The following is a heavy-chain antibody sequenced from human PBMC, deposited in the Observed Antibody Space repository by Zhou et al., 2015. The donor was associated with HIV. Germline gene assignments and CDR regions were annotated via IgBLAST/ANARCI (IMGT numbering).Heavy chain of an antibody. CDR1: GGTFSTYA. CDR2: ITPILATT. V-gene: IGHV1-69*06. CDR3: ARGRWEVPDAY. Sequence: QLQLVQSGAEVKKPGSSVKVSCKASGGTFSTYAISWVRQAPGQGLEWMGGITPILATTKYAQKFQGRVTITADRSTNTAYMDLRGLSSEDTAVYYCARGRWEVPDAYWGQGTLVTVSP. D-gene: IGHD1-26*01. J-gene: IGHJ4*02.